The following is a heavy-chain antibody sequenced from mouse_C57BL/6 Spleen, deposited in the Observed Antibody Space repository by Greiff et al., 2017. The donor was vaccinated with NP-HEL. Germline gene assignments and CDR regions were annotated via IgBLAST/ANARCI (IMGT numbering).Heavy chain of an antibody. D-gene: IGHD1-1*01. CDR3: ARSGGSSFYYAMDY. V-gene: IGHV1-36*01. J-gene: IGHJ4*01. CDR2: VYPYNGGT. Sequence: EVNLVESGPVLVKPGPSVKISCKASGFTFTDYYMHWVKQSHGKSLEWIGLVYPYNGGTSYNQKFKGKATLTVDTSSSTAYMELNSLTSEDSAVYYCARSGGSSFYYAMDYWGQGTSVTVSS. CDR1: GFTFTDYY.